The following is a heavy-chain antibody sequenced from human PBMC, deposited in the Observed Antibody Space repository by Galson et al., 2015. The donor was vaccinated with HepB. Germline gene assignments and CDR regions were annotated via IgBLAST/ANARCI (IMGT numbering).Heavy chain of an antibody. Sequence: SVKVSCKASGYTFTSYYMHWVRQAPGQGLEWMGIINPSGGSTSYAQKFQGRVTMTRDTSTSTVYMELSSLRSEDTAVYYCARAGLAVVVITEGAFDIWGQGTMVTVSS. CDR1: GYTFTSYY. V-gene: IGHV1-46*01. CDR2: INPSGGST. J-gene: IGHJ3*02. CDR3: ARAGLAVVVITEGAFDI. D-gene: IGHD3-22*01.